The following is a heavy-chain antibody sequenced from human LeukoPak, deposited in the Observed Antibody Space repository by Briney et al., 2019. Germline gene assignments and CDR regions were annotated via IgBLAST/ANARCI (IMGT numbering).Heavy chain of an antibody. CDR1: GGSISSSSYY. CDR2: ICYSGST. CDR3: ARDSSSSGFDY. D-gene: IGHD6-6*01. Sequence: PSETLSLTCTVSGGSISSSSYYWGWIRQPPGKGLEWIGSICYSGSTYYNPSLKSRVTISVDTSKNQFSLKLSSVTAADTAVYYCARDSSSSGFDYWGQGTLVTVSS. V-gene: IGHV4-39*07. J-gene: IGHJ4*02.